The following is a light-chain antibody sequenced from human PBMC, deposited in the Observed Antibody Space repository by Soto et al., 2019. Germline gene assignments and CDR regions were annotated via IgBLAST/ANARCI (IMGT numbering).Light chain of an antibody. J-gene: IGLJ2*01. CDR3: QTWDTGARVV. CDR2: LSSDGSH. Sequence: QLVLTQSPSASASLGASVKLTCTLSSGHSSYAIAWHQQQPEKGPRYLMKLSSDGSHSKGDGIPDRFSGSSSGTERYLTIPSLQSEDEDDYYCQTWDTGARVVFGGGTKLTVL. V-gene: IGLV4-69*01. CDR1: SGHSSYA.